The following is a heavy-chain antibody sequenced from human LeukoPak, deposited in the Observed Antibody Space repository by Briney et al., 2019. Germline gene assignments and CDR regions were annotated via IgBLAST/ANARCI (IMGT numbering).Heavy chain of an antibody. D-gene: IGHD3-10*02. J-gene: IGHJ6*04. CDR2: IRYDGNNK. CDR1: GFIFSNFG. Sequence: PGGSLRLSCAASGFIFSNFGMHWVRQAPGKGLEWVAFIRYDGNNKFYADSVKGRFTISRDNSKNTLYLQLNSLRAEDTAVYYCAELGITMIGGVWGKGTTVTISS. CDR3: AELGITMIGGV. V-gene: IGHV3-30*02.